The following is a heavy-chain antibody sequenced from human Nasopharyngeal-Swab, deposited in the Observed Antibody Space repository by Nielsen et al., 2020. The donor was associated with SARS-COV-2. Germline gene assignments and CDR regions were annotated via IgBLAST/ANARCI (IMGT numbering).Heavy chain of an antibody. CDR1: GFLSSATA. CDR2: IGEKDHKYAT. V-gene: IGHV3-73*01. CDR3: TTDFYFDY. Sequence: GGSLRPSFETLGFLSSATAMNGVPQASGKGLDWVGRIGEKDHKYATTYGASVKGRFTISRDDSNNTGFLQLDSLKTEDTALYYCTTDFYFDYWGQGTLVTVSS. J-gene: IGHJ4*02.